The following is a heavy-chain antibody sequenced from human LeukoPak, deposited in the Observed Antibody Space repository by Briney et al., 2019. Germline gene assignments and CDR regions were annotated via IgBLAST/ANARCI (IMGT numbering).Heavy chain of an antibody. V-gene: IGHV3-33*06. D-gene: IGHD3-16*01. Sequence: PGGSLRLSCAASGFTFSSYGMHWVRQAPGKGLEWVAVIWYDGSNKYYADSVKGRFTISRDNSKNTLYLQMNSLRAEDTAVYYCAKDQTGGHYYYYYYMDVWGKGTTVTVSS. CDR1: GFTFSSYG. CDR2: IWYDGSNK. J-gene: IGHJ6*03. CDR3: AKDQTGGHYYYYYYMDV.